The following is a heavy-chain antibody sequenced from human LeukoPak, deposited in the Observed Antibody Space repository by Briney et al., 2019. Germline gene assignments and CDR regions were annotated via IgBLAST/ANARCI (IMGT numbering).Heavy chain of an antibody. D-gene: IGHD3-22*01. CDR2: IYTSGST. J-gene: IGHJ4*02. CDR1: GGSISSYY. V-gene: IGHV4-4*07. CDR3: ARDNYYYDSSGYPLDY. Sequence: SETLSLTCTVSGGSISSYYWSWIRQPAGKGLEWIGRIYTSGSTNYNPSLKSRVTMSVDTSKNQFSLKLSSVTAADTAVYSCARDNYYYDSSGYPLDYWGQGTLVTVSS.